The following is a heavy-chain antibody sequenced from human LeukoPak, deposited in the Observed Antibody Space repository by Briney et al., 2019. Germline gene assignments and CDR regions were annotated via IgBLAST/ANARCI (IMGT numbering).Heavy chain of an antibody. CDR1: GFTFSSYS. CDR3: XRXRGXPTIFGVAYYMDV. CDR2: ISSSSSYI. Sequence: PGGSLRLSCAASGFTFSSYSMNWVRQAPGKGLEWVSSISSSSSYIYYADSVKGRFTISRDNVKNSLYLQMNSLRAEDTAVYYCXRXRGXPTIFGVAYYMDVWGKGTTVTVSS. D-gene: IGHD3-3*01. V-gene: IGHV3-21*01. J-gene: IGHJ6*03.